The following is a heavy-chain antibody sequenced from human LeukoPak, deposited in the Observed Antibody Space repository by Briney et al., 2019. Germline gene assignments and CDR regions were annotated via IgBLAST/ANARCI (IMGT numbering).Heavy chain of an antibody. CDR1: GYTFTSYD. CDR2: MNPNSGNT. Sequence: GPVKVSCKASGYTFTSYDINWVRQATRQGLEWMGWMNPNSGNTGYAQKFQGRVTMTRNTSISTAYMELSSLRSEDTAVYYCARASSSLRYFDWLHHYYYGMDVWGQGTTATVSS. J-gene: IGHJ6*02. V-gene: IGHV1-8*01. CDR3: ARASSSLRYFDWLHHYYYGMDV. D-gene: IGHD3-9*01.